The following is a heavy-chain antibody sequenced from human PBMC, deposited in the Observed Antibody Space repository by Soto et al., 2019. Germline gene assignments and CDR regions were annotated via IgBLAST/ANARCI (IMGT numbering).Heavy chain of an antibody. J-gene: IGHJ6*03. CDR1: GGSLSDYF. D-gene: IGHD2-21*01. CDR3: ARGGISHWAYFYYMDV. V-gene: IGHV4-34*01. Sequence: SETLSLTCVVSGGSLSDYFWSWIRQPPAMALEWIGEINHLGSINYNPSLKSRVTMSVDTSKNQFSLTLNSVTAADTATYYCARGGISHWAYFYYMDVWDRGTTVTV. CDR2: INHLGSI.